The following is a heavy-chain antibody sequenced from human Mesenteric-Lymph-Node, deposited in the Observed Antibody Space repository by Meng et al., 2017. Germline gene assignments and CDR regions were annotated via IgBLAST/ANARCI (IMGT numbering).Heavy chain of an antibody. CDR1: GGSISSSNW. CDR2: IYHSGST. Sequence: GQLQEPGPGLVKPSGTLSLTCAVSGGSISSSNWWSWVRQPPGKGLEWIGEIYHSGSTNYNPSLKSRVTISVDKSKNQFSLKLSSVTAADTAVYYCASGRKYCSSTSCYGQFDYWGQGTLVTVSS. CDR3: ASGRKYCSSTSCYGQFDY. V-gene: IGHV4-4*02. D-gene: IGHD2-2*01. J-gene: IGHJ4*02.